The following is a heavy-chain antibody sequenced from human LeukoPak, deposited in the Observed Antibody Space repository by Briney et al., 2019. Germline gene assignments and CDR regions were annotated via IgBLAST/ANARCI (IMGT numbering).Heavy chain of an antibody. J-gene: IGHJ4*02. CDR1: GGSISSYY. D-gene: IGHD6-13*01. V-gene: IGHV4-59*01. CDR2: IYYSGST. CDR3: ARSIAAAAAGFDY. Sequence: SETLSLTCTVSGGSISSYYWSWIRQPPGKGLEWIGYIYYSGSTNYNPSLKSRVTISVDTSKNQFSLKLSSVTAADTAVYYCARSIAAAAAGFDYWGQGTLVTVSS.